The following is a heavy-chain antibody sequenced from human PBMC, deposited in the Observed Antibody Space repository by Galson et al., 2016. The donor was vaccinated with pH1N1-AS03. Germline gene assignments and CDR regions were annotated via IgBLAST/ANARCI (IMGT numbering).Heavy chain of an antibody. V-gene: IGHV3-33*01. Sequence: SLRLSCAASGFTFSAYAMHWVRQAPGKGLEWVAVIWYDGSNKYYADSVKGRFTISRDNSKNTLYLQMNSVRADDTAVYYCARADGHNLVYAFDIWGQGTMVTVSS. CDR2: IWYDGSNK. J-gene: IGHJ3*02. CDR1: GFTFSAYA. D-gene: IGHD5-24*01. CDR3: ARADGHNLVYAFDI.